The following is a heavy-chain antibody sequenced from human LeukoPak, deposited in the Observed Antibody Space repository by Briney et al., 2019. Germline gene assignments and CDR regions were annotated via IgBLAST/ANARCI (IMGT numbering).Heavy chain of an antibody. J-gene: IGHJ4*02. CDR3: ARYYYDSSGYYFDY. CDR1: GGSISSYY. D-gene: IGHD3-22*01. V-gene: IGHV4-59*01. CDR2: IYYSGST. Sequence: PSETLSLTCTVSGGSISSYYWSWIRQPPGKGLEWIGYIYYSGSTNYNPSLKSRVTISVDTSKNQFSLKLSSVTAADTAVHYCARYYYDSSGYYFDYWGQGTLVTVSS.